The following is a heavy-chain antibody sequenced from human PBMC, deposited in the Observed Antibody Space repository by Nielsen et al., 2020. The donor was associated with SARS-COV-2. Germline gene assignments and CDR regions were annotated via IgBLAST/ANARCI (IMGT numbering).Heavy chain of an antibody. J-gene: IGHJ5*02. CDR3: TRGVGGWFDP. D-gene: IGHD3-10*01. CDR1: GFTISNYD. V-gene: IGHV3-13*01. CDR2: IGAAGDT. Sequence: GESLKISCAASGFTISNYDMHWVRQAAGKGLEWVSSIGAAGDTFYAGSVRGRFTISREDVENSLHLQMNSLRAGDMAVYYCTRGVGGWFDPWGQGTLVTVSS.